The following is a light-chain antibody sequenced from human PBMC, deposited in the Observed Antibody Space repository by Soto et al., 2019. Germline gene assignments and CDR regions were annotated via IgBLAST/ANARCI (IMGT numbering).Light chain of an antibody. J-gene: IGKJ1*01. Sequence: EIVLTQSPGTLSLSPGERATLSCRASQSISSSNLAWYQQKPGQAPRLLLYGASNRAAGIPDRFIGSGSGTDFTLTISRLETEDFVVYYCQQYGRSPDWDRCTFGQGNKVEVK. V-gene: IGKV3-20*01. CDR3: QQYGRSPDWDRCT. CDR2: GAS. CDR1: QSISSSN.